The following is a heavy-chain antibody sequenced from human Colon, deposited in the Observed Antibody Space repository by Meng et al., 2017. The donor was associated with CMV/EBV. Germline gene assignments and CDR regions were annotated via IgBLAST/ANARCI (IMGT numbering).Heavy chain of an antibody. CDR1: GGSSSSSSYY. Sequence: SGGSSSSSSYYWGWIRQPPGKGLEWIGSIYYSGSTYYKPSLKSRVTISVDTSKNQFSLKLTSVTAADTAVYYCARQDYYDSTLWGFQHWGQGTLVTVSS. D-gene: IGHD3-16*01. CDR2: IYYSGST. V-gene: IGHV4-39*01. J-gene: IGHJ1*01. CDR3: ARQDYYDSTLWGFQH.